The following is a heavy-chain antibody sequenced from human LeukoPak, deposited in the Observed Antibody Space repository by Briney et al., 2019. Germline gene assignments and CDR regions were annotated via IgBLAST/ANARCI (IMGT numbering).Heavy chain of an antibody. Sequence: ASVKVSCKASGHTLTVHYIHWVRQGPGQGLEWLGWITLHSGDTYYAQKYQGRLTMTSDTSISTGYMELSTLQFDDTAVYYCAREGQLGLDNWGQGTLVTVSS. D-gene: IGHD1-1*01. V-gene: IGHV1-2*02. J-gene: IGHJ1*01. CDR2: ITLHSGDT. CDR1: GHTLTVHY. CDR3: AREGQLGLDN.